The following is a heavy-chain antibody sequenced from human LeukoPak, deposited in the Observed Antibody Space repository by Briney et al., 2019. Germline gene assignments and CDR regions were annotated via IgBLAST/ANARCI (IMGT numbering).Heavy chain of an antibody. CDR1: GFTFSNYA. Sequence: PGGSLRLSCAASGFTFSNYAMSWVRQAPGKGLEWVSAIINSGGNTYYADSVKGRFTISRDNSKNTLYLQMNSLRAEDTAVYYCAKEVLRYFDWLSQGLDYWGQGTLVTVSS. CDR3: AKEVLRYFDWLSQGLDY. CDR2: IINSGGNT. D-gene: IGHD3-9*01. V-gene: IGHV3-23*01. J-gene: IGHJ4*02.